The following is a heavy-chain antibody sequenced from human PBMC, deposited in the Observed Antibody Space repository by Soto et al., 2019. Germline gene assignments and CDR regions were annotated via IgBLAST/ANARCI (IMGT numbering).Heavy chain of an antibody. CDR2: IN. CDR3: ARAWGRDGFDY. Sequence: QVQLQQWGAGLLKPSETLSLTCAVYGGSFSGYYWSWIRQPPGKGLEWIGEINHYNPSLKSRVTISVDTSTNQFSLKLNSVTAADTAGYYCARAWGRDGFDYWGQGTLVTVSS. J-gene: IGHJ4*02. V-gene: IGHV4-34*01. D-gene: IGHD3-16*01. CDR1: GGSFSGYY.